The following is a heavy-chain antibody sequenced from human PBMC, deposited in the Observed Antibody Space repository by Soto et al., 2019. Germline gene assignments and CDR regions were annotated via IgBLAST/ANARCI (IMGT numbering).Heavy chain of an antibody. CDR3: ARDYYESGGYFDC. Sequence: PSQTLSLTCAISGDNVSSNSAAWNWIRQSPSRGLEWLGRTYYRSKWNTDYAVSVNSRITISPDTSKNQFSLQLKSVTPEDTGVYYCARDYYESGGYFDCWGLGNLVPVYS. V-gene: IGHV6-1*01. J-gene: IGHJ4*02. CDR2: TYYRSKWNT. D-gene: IGHD3-22*01. CDR1: GDNVSSNSAA.